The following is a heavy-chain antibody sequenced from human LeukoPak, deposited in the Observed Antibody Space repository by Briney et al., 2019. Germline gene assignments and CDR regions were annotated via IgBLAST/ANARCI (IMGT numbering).Heavy chain of an antibody. J-gene: IGHJ6*02. CDR1: GGSISSYY. D-gene: IGHD6-13*01. V-gene: IGHV4-59*08. CDR3: ARHKRDIAAAGPRPLYGMDV. Sequence: SETLSLTCTVSGGSISSYYWSWIRRPPGKGLEWIGYIYYSGSTNYNPSLKSRVTISVDTSKNQFSLKLSSVTAADMAVYYCARHKRDIAAAGPRPLYGMDVWGQGTTVTVSS. CDR2: IYYSGST.